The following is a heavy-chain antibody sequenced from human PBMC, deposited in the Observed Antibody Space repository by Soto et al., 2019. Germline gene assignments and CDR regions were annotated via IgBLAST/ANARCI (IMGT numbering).Heavy chain of an antibody. CDR1: GFTFSSYG. Sequence: QVQLVESGGGVVQPGRSLRLSCAASGFTFSSYGMHWVRQAPGKGLEWVAVISYDGSNKYYADSVKGRFTISRDNSKNTLYLQMNSLRAEDTSVYYWAKDDNRGDYYYGMDVWGQGTTVTVSS. CDR3: AKDDNRGDYYYGMDV. D-gene: IGHD3-10*01. V-gene: IGHV3-30*18. J-gene: IGHJ6*02. CDR2: ISYDGSNK.